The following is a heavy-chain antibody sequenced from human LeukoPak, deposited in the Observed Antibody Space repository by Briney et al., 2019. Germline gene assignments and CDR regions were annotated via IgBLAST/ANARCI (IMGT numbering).Heavy chain of an antibody. CDR2: ISAYNGNT. Sequence: ASVKVSCTASGYTFTSYGISWVRRAPGQGVEWMGWISAYNGNTNYAQKLQGRVTMTTDTSTSTAYMELRSLRSDDTAVYYCARDVGYGGPAGGDYWGQGTLVTVSS. D-gene: IGHD4-23*01. CDR3: ARDVGYGGPAGGDY. V-gene: IGHV1-18*01. CDR1: GYTFTSYG. J-gene: IGHJ4*02.